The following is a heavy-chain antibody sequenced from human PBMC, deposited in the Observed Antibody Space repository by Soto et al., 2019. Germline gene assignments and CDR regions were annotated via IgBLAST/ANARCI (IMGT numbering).Heavy chain of an antibody. CDR3: AKEGRQWLIYYYYGMDV. D-gene: IGHD6-19*01. CDR1: GFNFSTFG. Sequence: PGGSLRLSCAASGFNFSTFGMHWARQAPDQEPEWVAVISYDGSNQNYADSVKGRFTISRDNSKNTLYLQMNSLRVEDTALYYCAKEGRQWLIYYYYGMDVWGQGTTVTVSS. V-gene: IGHV3-30*18. J-gene: IGHJ6*02. CDR2: ISYDGSNQ.